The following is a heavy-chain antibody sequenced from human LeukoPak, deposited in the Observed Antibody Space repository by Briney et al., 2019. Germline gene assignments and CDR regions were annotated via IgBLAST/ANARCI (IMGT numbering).Heavy chain of an antibody. Sequence: GESLKISCQGSGYLFTSYWIGWVRQMPGKGLEWMGIIFPGDSDIRYSPSFEGQVTISADKSIRTAYLQWSSLRASDTAMYYCTRHGERGYSDHASHWGQGTLVTVSS. CDR2: IFPGDSDI. CDR3: TRHGERGYSDHASH. J-gene: IGHJ4*02. CDR1: GYLFTSYW. D-gene: IGHD5-12*01. V-gene: IGHV5-51*01.